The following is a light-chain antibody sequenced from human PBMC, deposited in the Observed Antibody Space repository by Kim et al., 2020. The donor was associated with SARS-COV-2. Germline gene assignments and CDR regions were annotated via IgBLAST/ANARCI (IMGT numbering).Light chain of an antibody. Sequence: ACVGDRVTITCRASQDISNYLAWFQLKPGKAPKLLIYAASALQPGVPSRFSGSGSGTDFTLPVTSLQPEDVATYYCQKCDSAPWTFGQGTKVDIK. CDR1: QDISNY. V-gene: IGKV1-27*01. J-gene: IGKJ1*01. CDR2: AAS. CDR3: QKCDSAPWT.